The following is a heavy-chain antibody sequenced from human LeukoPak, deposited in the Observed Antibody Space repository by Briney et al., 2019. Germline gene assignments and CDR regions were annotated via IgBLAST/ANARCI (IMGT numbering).Heavy chain of an antibody. J-gene: IGHJ3*02. CDR1: GGSFSGYY. Sequence: PSETLSLTCAVYGGSFSGYYRSWIRQPPGKGLEWIGEINHSGSTNYNPSLKSRVTISVDTSKNQFSLKLSSVTAADTAVYYCARPSDIVVVVAGFDIWGQGTMVTASS. CDR3: ARPSDIVVVVAGFDI. CDR2: INHSGST. D-gene: IGHD2-15*01. V-gene: IGHV4-34*01.